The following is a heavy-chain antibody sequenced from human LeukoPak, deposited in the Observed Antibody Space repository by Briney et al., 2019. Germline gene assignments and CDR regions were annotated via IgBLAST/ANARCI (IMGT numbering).Heavy chain of an antibody. J-gene: IGHJ4*02. CDR2: INPNSGGT. CDR1: GYTFTGYY. CDR3: ARIEQQLVYFDY. V-gene: IGHV1-2*02. D-gene: IGHD6-13*01. Sequence: ASVKVSCKASGYTFTGYYMHWVRQAPGRGLEWMGWINPNSGGTDYAQKFQGRVTMTRDTSISTVYMELSRLRSDDTAVYYCARIEQQLVYFDYWGQGTLVTVSS.